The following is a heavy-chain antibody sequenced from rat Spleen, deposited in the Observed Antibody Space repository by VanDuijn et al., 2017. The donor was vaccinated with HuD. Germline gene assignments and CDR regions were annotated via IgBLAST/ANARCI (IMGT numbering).Heavy chain of an antibody. D-gene: IGHD1-10*01. Sequence: EVQLQESGPGLVKPSQSLALTCSVTGYSITSNFWGWIRKFPGNKMEWMGFISYSGSISYNPSPKSRVSIISDTSKIQFFLQLNSVTTEDTATYYCTRRTGQVYNNYFDYWGQGVMVTVSS. CDR2: ISYSGSI. V-gene: IGHV3-1*01. CDR1: GYSITSNF. CDR3: TRRTGQVYNNYFDY. J-gene: IGHJ2*01.